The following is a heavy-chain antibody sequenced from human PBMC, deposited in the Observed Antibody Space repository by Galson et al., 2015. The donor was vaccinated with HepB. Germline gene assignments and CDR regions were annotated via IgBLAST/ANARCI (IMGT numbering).Heavy chain of an antibody. J-gene: IGHJ5*02. CDR1: GYTFTSYA. D-gene: IGHD5-18*01. V-gene: IGHV1-3*01. Sequence: SVKVSCKASGYTFTSYAMHWVRQAPGQRLEWMGWINAGNGNTKYSQKFQGRVTITRDTSASTAYMELSSLRSEDTAVYYCARDRGVGTRGLDTAMGRVNWFDPWGQGTLVTVSS. CDR3: ARDRGVGTRGLDTAMGRVNWFDP. CDR2: INAGNGNT.